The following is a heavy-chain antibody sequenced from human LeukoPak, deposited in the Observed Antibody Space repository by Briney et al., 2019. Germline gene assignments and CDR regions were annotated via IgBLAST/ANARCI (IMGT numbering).Heavy chain of an antibody. D-gene: IGHD5-12*01. CDR1: GSTFSTFA. Sequence: PGGSLRLSCAASGSTFSTFAMHWVRQAPGKGLEWVAILSYDGSSKYYADSVKGRFTISRDNSKKTLYLQMNSLRTEDTAVYYCARSAAAGRIVATFGYWGQGTLVTVSS. J-gene: IGHJ4*02. CDR2: LSYDGSSK. V-gene: IGHV3-30*04. CDR3: ARSAAAGRIVATFGY.